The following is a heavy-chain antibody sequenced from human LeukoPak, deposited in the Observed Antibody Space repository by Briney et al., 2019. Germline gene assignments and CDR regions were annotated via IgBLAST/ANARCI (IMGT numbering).Heavy chain of an antibody. J-gene: IGHJ3*02. CDR2: IYTSGST. V-gene: IGHV4-4*07. CDR3: ARDPYDSSGYSDAFDI. D-gene: IGHD3-22*01. CDR1: GGSISSYY. Sequence: PSETLSLTCTVSGGSISSYYWSWIRQPAEKGLEWIGRIYTSGSTNYNPSLKSRVTMSVDTSKNQFSLKLSSVTAADTAVYYCARDPYDSSGYSDAFDIWGQGTMVTVSS.